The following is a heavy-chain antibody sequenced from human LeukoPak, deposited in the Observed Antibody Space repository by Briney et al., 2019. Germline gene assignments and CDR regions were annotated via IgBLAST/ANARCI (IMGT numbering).Heavy chain of an antibody. V-gene: IGHV3-23*01. J-gene: IGHJ4*02. Sequence: PGGSLRLSCAASRFTFSSYAMSWVRQAPGKGLEWVSAISGSGGSTYYADSVKGRFTISRDNSKNTLYLQMNSLRAEDTAVYYCAKDTTYYYGSGTLLDYWGQGTLVTVSS. CDR2: ISGSGGST. D-gene: IGHD3-10*01. CDR1: RFTFSSYA. CDR3: AKDTTYYYGSGTLLDY.